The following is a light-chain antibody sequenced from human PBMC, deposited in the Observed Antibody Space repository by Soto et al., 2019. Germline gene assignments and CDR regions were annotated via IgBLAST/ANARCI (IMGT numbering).Light chain of an antibody. V-gene: IGKV3-11*01. J-gene: IGKJ5*01. CDR2: DAS. CDR1: QSVSSY. Sequence: EIVLTHSPDTLSLSPWEIATLSCRASQSVSSYLAWYQQKPGQAPRLLIYDASNRATGIPARFSGSGSGTDFTLTISSLEPEDFAVYYCQQRSNWPRGTFGQGTRLEIK. CDR3: QQRSNWPRGT.